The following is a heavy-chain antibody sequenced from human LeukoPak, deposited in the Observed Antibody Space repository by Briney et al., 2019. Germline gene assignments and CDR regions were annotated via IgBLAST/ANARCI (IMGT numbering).Heavy chain of an antibody. Sequence: GGSLRLSCAASGFTFSSYSMNWVRQAPGKGLEWVSYISSSSTIYYADSVKGRFTISRDNAKNSLYLQMNSLRAEDTAVYYCAREEVATILYLYYYYGMDVWGQGTTVTVSS. D-gene: IGHD5-12*01. CDR3: AREEVATILYLYYYYGMDV. J-gene: IGHJ6*02. CDR1: GFTFSSYS. V-gene: IGHV3-48*01. CDR2: ISSSSTI.